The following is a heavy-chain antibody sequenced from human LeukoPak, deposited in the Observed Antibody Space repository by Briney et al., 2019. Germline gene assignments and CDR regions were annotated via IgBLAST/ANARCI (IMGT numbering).Heavy chain of an antibody. CDR3: ARSLTLSSSWLNWFDP. J-gene: IGHJ5*02. V-gene: IGHV1-46*01. Sequence: GASVKVSCKASGYTFTSHYMHWVRQAPGQGLEWMGIINPSGGSTSYAQKFQGRVTMTRDTSTSTVYMELSSLRSEDTAVYYCARSLTLSSSWLNWFDPWGQGTLVTVSS. CDR2: INPSGGST. CDR1: GYTFTSHY. D-gene: IGHD6-13*01.